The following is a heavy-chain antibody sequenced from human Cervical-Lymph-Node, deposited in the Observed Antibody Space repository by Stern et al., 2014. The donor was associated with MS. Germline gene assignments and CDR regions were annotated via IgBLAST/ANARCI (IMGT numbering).Heavy chain of an antibody. CDR2: LYSGGST. Sequence: EVQLVESGGGLIQPGGSLRLSCAASEFTVSSNYMSWVRQAPGKGLEWVSVLYSGGSTFYAGSVKGRFTVSRDNSTDTLYLQMNSLRVEDTAVYYCARGLGLWGQGTMVTVSS. CDR3: ARGLGL. CDR1: EFTVSSNY. D-gene: IGHD3-16*01. V-gene: IGHV3-53*01. J-gene: IGHJ3*01.